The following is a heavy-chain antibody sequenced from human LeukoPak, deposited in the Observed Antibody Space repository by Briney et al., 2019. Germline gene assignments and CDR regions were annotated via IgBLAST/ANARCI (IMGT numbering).Heavy chain of an antibody. CDR1: GFTFSDYW. CDR3: AKDAGVDIVVAPAHGMDV. J-gene: IGHJ6*02. D-gene: IGHD2-15*01. Sequence: GGSLRLSCAASGFTFSDYWMHWVRQAPGKGLEWVSGISGSGGSTYYADSVTGRFTISRDFSKSTLYLQMNSLRAEDTAVYYCAKDAGVDIVVAPAHGMDVWGQGTTVTVSS. V-gene: IGHV3-23*01. CDR2: ISGSGGST.